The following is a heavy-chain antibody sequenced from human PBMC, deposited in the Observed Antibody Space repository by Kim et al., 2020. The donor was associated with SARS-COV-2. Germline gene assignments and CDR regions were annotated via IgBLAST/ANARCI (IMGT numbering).Heavy chain of an antibody. J-gene: IGHJ5*02. CDR1: GFTFSSYA. CDR3: AKDALPNYYGDYPACT. CDR2: ISGSGGST. D-gene: IGHD4-17*01. Sequence: GGSLRLSCAASGFTFSSYAMSWVRQAPGKGLEWVSAISGSGGSTYYADSVKGRFTISRDNSKNTLYLQMNSLRAEDTAVYYCAKDALPNYYGDYPACTWGQGTLVTVSS. V-gene: IGHV3-23*01.